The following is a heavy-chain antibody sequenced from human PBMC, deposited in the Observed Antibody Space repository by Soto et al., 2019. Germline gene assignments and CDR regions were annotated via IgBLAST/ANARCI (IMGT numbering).Heavy chain of an antibody. J-gene: IGHJ4*02. Sequence: ASVKFSCKASGYTFTSYDINWVRQATGQGLEWMGWMNPNSGNTSYAQKFQGRVTMTRNTSISTAYMELSSLRSEDTAVYYCARGLGRITMVRGVIITLPNDYWGQGSLGTVSS. CDR2: MNPNSGNT. V-gene: IGHV1-8*01. CDR3: ARGLGRITMVRGVIITLPNDY. D-gene: IGHD3-10*01. CDR1: GYTFTSYD.